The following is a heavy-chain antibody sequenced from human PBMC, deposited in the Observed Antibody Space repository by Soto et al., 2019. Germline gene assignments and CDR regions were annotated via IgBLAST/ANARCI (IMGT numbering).Heavy chain of an antibody. Sequence: ASVNVSCKASGYTFTGYYMHWVRQAPGQGLEWMGWINPNSGGTNYAQKFQGWVTTTRDTSISTAYMELSRLRSDDTAVYYCARDRDGSSGYWGQGTLVTVSS. J-gene: IGHJ4*02. CDR3: ARDRDGSSGY. D-gene: IGHD6-6*01. CDR1: GYTFTGYY. V-gene: IGHV1-2*04. CDR2: INPNSGGT.